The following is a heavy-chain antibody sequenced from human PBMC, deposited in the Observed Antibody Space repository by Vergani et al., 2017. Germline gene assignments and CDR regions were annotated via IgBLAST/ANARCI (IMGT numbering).Heavy chain of an antibody. D-gene: IGHD6-13*01. CDR1: CGSISSYY. CDR3: ARVGIAAAYYYFDY. Sequence: QVQLQESGPGLVKPSETLSLTCTVSCGSISSYYWSWIRQPPGKGLEWIGDIYYSGSTNYNPSLKSRVSISVDTSKNQFSLKLSSVTAADTAVYYCARVGIAAAYYYFDYWGQGTLVTVSS. CDR2: IYYSGST. J-gene: IGHJ4*02. V-gene: IGHV4-59*01.